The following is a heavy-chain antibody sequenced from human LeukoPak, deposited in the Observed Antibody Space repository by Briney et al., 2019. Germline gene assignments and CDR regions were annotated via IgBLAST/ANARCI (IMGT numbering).Heavy chain of an antibody. CDR3: AREGRMAGPAQIRWFDP. Sequence: GRSLGLSCAASGFTFSSYAMHWVRQAPGKGLEWVAVISYDGSNKYYADSVKGRFTISRDNSKNTLYLQMNSLRAEDTAVYYCAREGRMAGPAQIRWFDPWGQGTLVTVSS. CDR2: ISYDGSNK. V-gene: IGHV3-30-3*01. D-gene: IGHD6-19*01. CDR1: GFTFSSYA. J-gene: IGHJ5*02.